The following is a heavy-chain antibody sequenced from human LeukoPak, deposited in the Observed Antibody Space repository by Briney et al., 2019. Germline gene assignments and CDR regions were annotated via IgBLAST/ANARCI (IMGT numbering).Heavy chain of an antibody. Sequence: PGGSLRLSCAASGFTFSSFAMTWVRQAPGKGLEWVSSITGNHGPTYNTDSVKGRLTISRDNSQNTLYLQMNSLRAEDTAVYYCTKDPNGDYVGAFDPWGQGTLVTVSS. V-gene: IGHV3-23*01. D-gene: IGHD4-17*01. CDR3: TKDPNGDYVGAFDP. CDR1: GFTFSSFA. J-gene: IGHJ5*02. CDR2: ITGNHGPT.